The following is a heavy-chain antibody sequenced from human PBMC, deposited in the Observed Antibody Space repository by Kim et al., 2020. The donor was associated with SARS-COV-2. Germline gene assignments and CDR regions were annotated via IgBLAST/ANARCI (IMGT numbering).Heavy chain of an antibody. V-gene: IGHV4-4*02. J-gene: IGHJ4*02. CDR3: SGSSGWYRLDY. Sequence: SETLSLTCAVSGVSITSATWWTWVRQPPGKGLEWIGEMFHSGTTNYNPSLKSRVTISVYKSKNHFSLNLNSVTAADTAVYYCSGSSGWYRLDYWGPGTLV. D-gene: IGHD6-19*01. CDR1: GVSITSATW. CDR2: MFHSGTT.